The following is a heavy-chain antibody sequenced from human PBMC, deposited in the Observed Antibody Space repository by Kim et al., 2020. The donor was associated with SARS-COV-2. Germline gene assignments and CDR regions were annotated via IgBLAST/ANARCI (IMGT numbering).Heavy chain of an antibody. D-gene: IGHD1-26*01. J-gene: IGHJ4*02. CDR2: SIK. Sequence: SIKIYADSVKGRFTASRDSSKTTVYLQVNSLGVEDTAVYYCARDSIGSFDYWGQGIPVTVSS. CDR3: ARDSIGSFDY. V-gene: IGHV3-33*01.